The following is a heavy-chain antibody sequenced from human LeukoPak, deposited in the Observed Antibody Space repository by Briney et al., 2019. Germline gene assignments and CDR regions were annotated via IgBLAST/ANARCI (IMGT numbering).Heavy chain of an antibody. J-gene: IGHJ4*02. CDR1: GGSFSGYY. CDR2: INHSGST. D-gene: IGHD1-1*01. CDR3: ARQSRRGTNSLIDY. V-gene: IGHV4-34*01. Sequence: SETLSLTCAVYGGSFSGYYWSWIRQPPGKGLEWIGEINHSGSTNYNPSLKSRVTISVDTSKNQFSLELSSVTAADTAVYYCARQSRRGTNSLIDYWGQGTLVTVSS.